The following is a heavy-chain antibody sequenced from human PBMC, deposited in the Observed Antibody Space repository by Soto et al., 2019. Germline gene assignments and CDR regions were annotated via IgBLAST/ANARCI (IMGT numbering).Heavy chain of an antibody. V-gene: IGHV2-5*02. CDR1: GFSLSTSGVG. D-gene: IGHD3-9*01. J-gene: IGHJ4*02. CDR3: AHSKYDILTGYVAPPWPAFDY. CDR2: IYWDDDK. Sequence: SGPTLVNPTQTLTLTCTFSGFSLSTSGVGVGWIRQPPGKALEWLARIYWDDDKRYSPSLKSRLTITKDTSKNQVVLTMTNMDPVDTATYYCAHSKYDILTGYVAPPWPAFDYWGQGTLVTVSS.